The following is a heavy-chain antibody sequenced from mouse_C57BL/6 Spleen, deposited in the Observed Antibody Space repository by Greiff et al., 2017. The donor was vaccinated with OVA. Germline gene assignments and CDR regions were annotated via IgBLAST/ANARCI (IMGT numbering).Heavy chain of an antibody. CDR1: GYAFSSYW. D-gene: IGHD2-5*01. J-gene: IGHJ4*01. V-gene: IGHV1-80*01. CDR3: ARAYSTRGDY. CDR2: IYPGDGDT. Sequence: QVQLKESGAELVKPGASVKISCKASGYAFSSYWMNWVKQRPGKGLEWIGQIYPGDGDTNYNGKFKGKATLTADKSSSTAYMQLSSLTSEDSAVYFCARAYSTRGDYWGQGTSVTVSS.